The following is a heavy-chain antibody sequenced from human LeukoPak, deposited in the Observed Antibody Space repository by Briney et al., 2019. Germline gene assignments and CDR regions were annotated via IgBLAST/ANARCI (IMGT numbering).Heavy chain of an antibody. Sequence: GGSLRLSCVVSGFIFGNEEMNWVRQVPGKGLEWIAYISDTGGRITYGDSVKGRFTISRDNAKNSLYLQMNSLRVEDTAIYYCARGGNYAPFDYWGQGALVAVSS. CDR2: ISDTGGRI. V-gene: IGHV3-48*03. CDR1: GFIFGNEE. J-gene: IGHJ4*02. CDR3: ARGGNYAPFDY. D-gene: IGHD5-24*01.